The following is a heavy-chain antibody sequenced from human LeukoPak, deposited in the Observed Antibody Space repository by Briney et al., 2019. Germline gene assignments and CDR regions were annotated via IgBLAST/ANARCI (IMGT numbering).Heavy chain of an antibody. CDR1: GITFRSYG. Sequence: LPGGSLRLSCAASGITFRSYGMHWVRQAPGKGLEWVTFIWYDGSKTFYADSVKGRFTISRDNSKNTLYLQMNSLRAEDTAVYYCARDQILSQGALDYWGQGTLVTVSS. CDR3: ARDQILSQGALDY. J-gene: IGHJ4*02. CDR2: IWYDGSKT. D-gene: IGHD3-16*01. V-gene: IGHV3-30*02.